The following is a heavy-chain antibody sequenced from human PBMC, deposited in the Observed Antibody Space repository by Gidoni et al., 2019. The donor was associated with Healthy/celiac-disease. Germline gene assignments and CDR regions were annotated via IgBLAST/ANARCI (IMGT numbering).Heavy chain of an antibody. CDR3: VTDRIYDFWSGYYPLRYYYGMDV. CDR2: ISYDGSNK. Sequence: QVQLVESGGGVVQPGRSLRLSCAASGFTFSSYAMHWVRQAPGKGLEWVAVISYDGSNKYYADSVKGRFTISRDNSKNTLYLQMNSLRAEDTAVYYCVTDRIYDFWSGYYPLRYYYGMDVWGQGTTVTVSS. CDR1: GFTFSSYA. J-gene: IGHJ6*02. V-gene: IGHV3-30-3*01. D-gene: IGHD3-3*01.